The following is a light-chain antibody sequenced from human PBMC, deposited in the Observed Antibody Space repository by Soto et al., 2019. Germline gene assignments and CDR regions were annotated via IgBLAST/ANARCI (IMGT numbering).Light chain of an antibody. CDR3: QQYGSSPFT. J-gene: IGKJ3*01. CDR2: GAS. V-gene: IGKV3-20*01. Sequence: ESVLTQSPGTLSMSPGERATLSCRASQSVSSSYSAWYQQKPGQAPRRLIYGASSRATGIPDRFSGSGSGTDFTLTIIRLEPEDFAVYYCQQYGSSPFTFGPGTKVDIK. CDR1: QSVSSSY.